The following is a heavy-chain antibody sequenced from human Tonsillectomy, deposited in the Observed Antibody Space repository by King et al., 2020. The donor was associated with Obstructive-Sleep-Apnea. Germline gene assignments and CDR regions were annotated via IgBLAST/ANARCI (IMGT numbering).Heavy chain of an antibody. J-gene: IGHJ4*02. CDR3: AKSTGVATRGYDY. CDR1: GFTFSSYA. V-gene: IGHV3-23*04. D-gene: IGHD5-12*01. Sequence: VQLVESGGGLVQPGGSLRLSCAASGFTFSSYAMSWVRQAPGKGLEWGSAIIGSGGSTYYAASVTGRFTISRDNSKNTLYLQMNSLRAEDTAVYYCAKSTGVATRGYDYWGQGTLVTVSS. CDR2: IIGSGGST.